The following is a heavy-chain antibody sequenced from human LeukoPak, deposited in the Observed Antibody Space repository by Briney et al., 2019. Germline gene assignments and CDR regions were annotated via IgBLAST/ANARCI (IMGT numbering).Heavy chain of an antibody. J-gene: IGHJ5*01. CDR3: AKDLHDYGNYVGWFDS. D-gene: IGHD4-11*01. CDR2: ISGSGGNT. Sequence: GGSLRLSCVASGFTFSSYAMDWVRQAPGKGLEWVSAISGSGGNTYYADSVKGRFTISRDHSKTTLFLQMNSLRAEDTAVYYCAKDLHDYGNYVGWFDSWGPGTLVTVSS. CDR1: GFTFSSYA. V-gene: IGHV3-23*01.